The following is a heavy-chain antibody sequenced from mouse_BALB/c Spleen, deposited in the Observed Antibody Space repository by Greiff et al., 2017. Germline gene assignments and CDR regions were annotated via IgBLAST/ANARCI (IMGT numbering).Heavy chain of an antibody. J-gene: IGHJ2*01. V-gene: IGHV10-1*02. Sequence: EVQLVESGGGLVQPKGSLKLSCAASGFTFNTYAMNWVRQAPGKGLEWVARIRSKSNNYATYYADSVKDRFTISRDDSQSMLYLQMNNLKTEDTAMYYCVRHRYDEGYFDYWGQGTTLTVSS. CDR2: IRSKSNNYAT. CDR1: GFTFNTYA. CDR3: VRHRYDEGYFDY. D-gene: IGHD2-14*01.